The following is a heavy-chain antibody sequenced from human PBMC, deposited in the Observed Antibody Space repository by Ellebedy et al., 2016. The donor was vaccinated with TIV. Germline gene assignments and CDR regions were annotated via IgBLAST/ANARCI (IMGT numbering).Heavy chain of an antibody. V-gene: IGHV2-70*01. J-gene: IGHJ5*02. CDR3: ARIRGCGELFWFDP. CDR2: IDWDDDK. CDR1: GFSLSTSGVC. D-gene: IGHD3-10*01. Sequence: SGPTLVKPTQTLTLTCTFSGFSLSTSGVCVTWIRQPPGKALEWLALIDWDDDKYYSASLKTRLTISKDPSKNQVVLTMTNMDPVDTATYYCARIRGCGELFWFDPWGQGTLVTVSS.